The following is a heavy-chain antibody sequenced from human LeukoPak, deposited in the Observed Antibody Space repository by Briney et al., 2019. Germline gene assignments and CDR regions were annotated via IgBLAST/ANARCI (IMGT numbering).Heavy chain of an antibody. Sequence: PSETLSLTCTVSGGSISSSSYYWGWIRQPPGKGLEWIGSIYYSGSTYYNPSLKSRVTISVDTSKNQFSLKLSSVTAADTAVYYCARGATAYCSSTSCFKTNKKNNWFDPWGQGTLVTVSS. D-gene: IGHD2-2*01. V-gene: IGHV4-39*07. CDR3: ARGATAYCSSTSCFKTNKKNNWFDP. J-gene: IGHJ5*02. CDR2: IYYSGST. CDR1: GGSISSSSYY.